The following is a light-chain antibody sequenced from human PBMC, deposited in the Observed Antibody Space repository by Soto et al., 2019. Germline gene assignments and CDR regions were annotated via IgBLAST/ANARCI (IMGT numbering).Light chain of an antibody. CDR3: QQLKSNLIT. J-gene: IGKJ5*01. CDR1: RGVSANY. V-gene: IGKV3-20*01. CDR2: GAS. Sequence: DNFLHHSPGTLNLSPGVGATLSCKPSRGVSANYLAWYPTKPGQANTIIIYGASIRAAGIQDRFSGSGSGTEGNLTISSMQPEEGATDYGQQLKSNLITVGHGTRLEIK.